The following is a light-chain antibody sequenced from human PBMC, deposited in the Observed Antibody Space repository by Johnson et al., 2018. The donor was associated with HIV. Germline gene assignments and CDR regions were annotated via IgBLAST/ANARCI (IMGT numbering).Light chain of an antibody. V-gene: IGLV1-51*01. Sequence: HSVLTQPPSVSAAPGQKVTISCSGSSSNIGNNYVSWYQQLPGTAPKLLIYDNNKRPSGIPDRFSGSKSGTSATLDITGLQSGDEADYYCGTWDARLSVNVFGPGPKFLVL. CDR2: DNN. CDR3: GTWDARLSVNV. J-gene: IGLJ1*01. CDR1: SSNIGNNY.